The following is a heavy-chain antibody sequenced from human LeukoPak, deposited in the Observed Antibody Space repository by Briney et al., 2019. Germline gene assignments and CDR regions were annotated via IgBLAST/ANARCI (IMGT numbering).Heavy chain of an antibody. CDR3: TRGVVGGYSYGYLLDY. V-gene: IGHV3-49*04. CDR2: IRSKAYGGTT. Sequence: GGSLRLSCTASGFTFGDYAMSWVRQAPGKGLEWVGFIRSKAYGGTTEYAASAKGRFTISRDDSKSIAYLQMNSLKTEDTAVYYCTRGVVGGYSYGYLLDYWGQGTLVTVSS. CDR1: GFTFGDYA. J-gene: IGHJ4*02. D-gene: IGHD5-18*01.